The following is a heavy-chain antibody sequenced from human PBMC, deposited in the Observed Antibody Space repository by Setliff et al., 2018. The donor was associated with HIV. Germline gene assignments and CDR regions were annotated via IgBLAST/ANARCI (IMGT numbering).Heavy chain of an antibody. J-gene: IGHJ6*02. Sequence: PGGSLRLSCSASGFLFNRYSLNWVRQAPGRGPEWVASISNSSRYYWVKARYGDSVRGRFTISGDYAKNSVYLQMNSLRAEDTAVYYCARDTAELLGLYYYYGMDVWGQGTTVTVSS. CDR3: ARDTAELLGLYYYYGMDV. CDR2: ISNSSRYY. CDR1: GFLFNRYS. V-gene: IGHV3-21*01. D-gene: IGHD1-26*01.